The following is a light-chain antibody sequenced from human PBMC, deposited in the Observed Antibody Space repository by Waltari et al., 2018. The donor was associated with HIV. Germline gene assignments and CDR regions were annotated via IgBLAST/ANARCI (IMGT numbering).Light chain of an antibody. Sequence: QAVLTQPFSLSASPGASASLSCTLRSGVNVQNYRIYWYQQRPGSPPRYLLRYKSESDKELGSGIPIRFSGSTDVPANAGNLVISGLQSEDEADYYCMIWYGNIWVFGGGTKLTV. V-gene: IGLV5-45*03. CDR2: YKSESDK. CDR1: SGVNVQNYR. CDR3: MIWYGNIWV. J-gene: IGLJ3*02.